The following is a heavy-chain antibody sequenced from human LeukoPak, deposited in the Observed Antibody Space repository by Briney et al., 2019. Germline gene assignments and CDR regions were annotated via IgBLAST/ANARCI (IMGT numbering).Heavy chain of an antibody. CDR3: ARVPINYDSSGYFQVGRDV. CDR2: IIPIFGKA. V-gene: IGHV1-69*04. D-gene: IGHD3-22*01. J-gene: IGHJ6*02. CDR1: GDTFSSYA. Sequence: GASVKVSCKASGDTFSSYAISWVRQAPGRGLEWMGRIIPIFGKANYAQKFQGRVTITADKSTSTAYMELSSLRSEDTAVYYCARVPINYDSSGYFQVGRDVWGQGTTVTVSS.